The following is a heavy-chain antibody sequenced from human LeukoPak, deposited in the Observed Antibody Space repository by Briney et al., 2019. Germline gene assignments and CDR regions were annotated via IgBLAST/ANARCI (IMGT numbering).Heavy chain of an antibody. CDR1: GYTFTNYG. V-gene: IGHV1-18*01. D-gene: IGHD4-11*01. J-gene: IGHJ1*01. CDR2: NSAYNGYT. Sequence: GASVKVSCKASGYTFTNYGVSWVRQAPGQGLEWMGWNSAYNGYTNYAQKFQFRVTMTTDTSTSTAYMELRSLTSDDTAVYYCARDKAVTTEVTQYFQHWGQGTLVTVSS. CDR3: ARDKAVTTEVTQYFQH.